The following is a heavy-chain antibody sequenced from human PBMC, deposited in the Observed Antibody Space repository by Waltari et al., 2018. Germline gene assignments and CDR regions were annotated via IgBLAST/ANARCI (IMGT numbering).Heavy chain of an antibody. D-gene: IGHD5-18*01. J-gene: IGHJ4*02. CDR1: GFTFSSFW. CDR3: ARASISRDTGNTFDS. V-gene: IGHV3-74*01. Sequence: EVHLVESGGGLVRPGGSLRLSCAASGFTFSSFWMHWVRQAPGKGPQVVARMSGDGAGTHYADSVRGRFTISRDNANNMVYLQMNSLSDDDTATYFCARASISRDTGNTFDSWGQGNLVTVSS. CDR2: MSGDGAGT.